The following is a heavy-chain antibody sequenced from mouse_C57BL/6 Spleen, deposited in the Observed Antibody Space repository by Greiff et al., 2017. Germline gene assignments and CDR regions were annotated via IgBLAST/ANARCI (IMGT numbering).Heavy chain of an antibody. CDR3: ARSDTTVSY. Sequence: DVQLVESGGGLVKPGGSLKLSCAASGFTFSSYAMSWVRQTPEKRLEWVATISDGGSYTYYPDNVKGRFTISRDNAKNNLYLQMSHLKSEDTAMYYCARSDTTVSYWGQGTTLTVSS. D-gene: IGHD1-1*01. CDR1: GFTFSSYA. CDR2: ISDGGSYT. V-gene: IGHV5-4*01. J-gene: IGHJ2*01.